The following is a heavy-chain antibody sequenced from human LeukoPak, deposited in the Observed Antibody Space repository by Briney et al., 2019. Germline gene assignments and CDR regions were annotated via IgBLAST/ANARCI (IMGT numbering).Heavy chain of an antibody. V-gene: IGHV4-34*01. D-gene: IGHD6-13*01. J-gene: IGHJ4*01. CDR2: IHPSGSA. Sequence: PSETLSLTCAVSGVSFSHYYWSWIRQPPGKGLEWIGEIHPSGSADYNPSLRGRVSMSKDTSKNQFSLNLFSVTAADTAVYYCTRGEDPFKQGHWGHGTLVTVSS. CDR3: TRGEDPFKQGH. CDR1: GVSFSHYY.